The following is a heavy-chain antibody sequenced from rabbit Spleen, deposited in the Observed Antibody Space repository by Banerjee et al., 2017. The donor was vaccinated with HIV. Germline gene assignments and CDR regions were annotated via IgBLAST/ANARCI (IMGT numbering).Heavy chain of an antibody. J-gene: IGHJ4*01. CDR2: IYTGNGKT. Sequence: QEQLVESGGGLVQPTGSLTLTCKASGFSFGDRDVMCWVRQAPGKGLEWIGCIYTGNGKTYYASWAKGRFTISKSSSTTVTLQMTSLTAADTATYFCARDAGSYDYIDVYFNLWGPGTLVTVS. CDR1: GFSFGDRDV. V-gene: IGHV1S45*01. D-gene: IGHD8-1*01. CDR3: ARDAGSYDYIDVYFNL.